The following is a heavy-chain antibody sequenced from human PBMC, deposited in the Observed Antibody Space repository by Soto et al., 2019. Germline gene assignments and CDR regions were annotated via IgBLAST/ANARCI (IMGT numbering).Heavy chain of an antibody. CDR2: IIPALGTA. J-gene: IGHJ2*01. CDR3: ARPDVGDYWYFEL. V-gene: IGHV1-69*08. CDR1: GGTFSSHT. D-gene: IGHD4-17*01. Sequence: QDQLVQSGAEVKKPGSSVKVSCKASGGTFSSHTFSWVRQAPGQGLEWMGRIIPALGTATYAQKFQGRVTTTADDSATTVCMELNSLRSEDTAVYYCARPDVGDYWYFELWGRGTLVTVSS.